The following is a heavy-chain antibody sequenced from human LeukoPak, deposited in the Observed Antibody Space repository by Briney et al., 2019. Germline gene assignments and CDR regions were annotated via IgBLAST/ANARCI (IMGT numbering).Heavy chain of an antibody. D-gene: IGHD2-21*01. CDR1: GYTFINHA. CDR3: ARRLGRSFDY. CDR2: INIGNGNT. Sequence: VKVSCKASGYTFINHAIHWVRQAPGQRLEWMGWINIGNGNTKYSQNFQGRITITRDTSATTAYMDLSSLRSEDTAMYYCARRLGRSFDYWGQGTLVTVSS. V-gene: IGHV1-3*04. J-gene: IGHJ4*02.